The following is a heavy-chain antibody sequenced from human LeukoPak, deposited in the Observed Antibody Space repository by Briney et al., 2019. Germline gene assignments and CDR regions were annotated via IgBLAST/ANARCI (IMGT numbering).Heavy chain of an antibody. V-gene: IGHV3-21*04. CDR2: ISSSGSYI. CDR3: AKPARTDYADY. D-gene: IGHD1-14*01. CDR1: RFTFSSYS. J-gene: IGHJ4*02. Sequence: GGSLRLSCAASRFTFSSYSMNRVRQAPGKGLEWVSSISSSGSYIYYADSVKGRFTISRDNAKNSLYLQMNSLKAEDTAVYYCAKPARTDYADYWGRGTLVTVSS.